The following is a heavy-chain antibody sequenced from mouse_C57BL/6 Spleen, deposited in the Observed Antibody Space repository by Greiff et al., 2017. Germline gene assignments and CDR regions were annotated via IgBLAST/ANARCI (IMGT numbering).Heavy chain of an antibody. J-gene: IGHJ4*01. D-gene: IGHD5-1*01. CDR3: TRGPRTHYAMDY. V-gene: IGHV1-19*01. CDR1: GYTFTDYF. CDR2: INPYNGDT. Sequence: EVQLQESGPVLVKPGASVKMSCKASGYTFTDYFLNWVKQSHGKSLEWIGFINPYNGDTNYNQIFKAKATLTVDRSSSTAYMALNSLTSEDSAVYYCTRGPRTHYAMDYWGQRTSVTVSS.